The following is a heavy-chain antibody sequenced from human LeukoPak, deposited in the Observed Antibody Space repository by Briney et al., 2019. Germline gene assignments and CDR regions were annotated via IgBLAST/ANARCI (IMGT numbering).Heavy chain of an antibody. CDR1: GGSISSGDYY. V-gene: IGHV4-30-4*01. Sequence: PSQTLSLTCFVSGGSISSGDYYWSWIRQPPGKGLEWIGEINHSGSTNYNPSLKSRVTISVDTSKNQFSLKLSSVTAADTAVYYCARYYYDSSGLDPYDAFDIWGQGTMVTVSS. D-gene: IGHD3-22*01. CDR3: ARYYYDSSGLDPYDAFDI. J-gene: IGHJ3*02. CDR2: INHSGST.